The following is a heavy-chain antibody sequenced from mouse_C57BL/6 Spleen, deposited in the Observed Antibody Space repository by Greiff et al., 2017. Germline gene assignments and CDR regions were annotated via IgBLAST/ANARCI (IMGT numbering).Heavy chain of an antibody. CDR1: GYTFTSYW. V-gene: IGHV1-74*01. J-gene: IGHJ1*03. Sequence: VQLQQPGAELVKPGASVKVSCKASGYTFTSYWMHWVKQRPGQGLEWIGRINPSDSDTNYNQKFKGKATLTVDKSSSTAYMQLSSLTSEDSAVYDCAMGSYPYWYFDGWGTGTTVTVSS. D-gene: IGHD1-1*02. CDR2: INPSDSDT. CDR3: AMGSYPYWYFDG.